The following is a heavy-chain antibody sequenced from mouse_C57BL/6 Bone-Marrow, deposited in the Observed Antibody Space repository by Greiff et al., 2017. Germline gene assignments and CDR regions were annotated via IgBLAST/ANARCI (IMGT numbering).Heavy chain of an antibody. V-gene: IGHV1-69*01. CDR3: ASLGEGDYLGY. D-gene: IGHD4-1*01. CDR2: IDPSDSYT. Sequence: QVQLQQPGAELVMPGASVKLSCKASGYTFTSYWMHWVKQRPGQGLEWIGAIDPSDSYTNYNQKFKGKSTLTVDKSSSTAYMQLSSLTSEDSAVYYCASLGEGDYLGYWGQGTTLTVSS. J-gene: IGHJ2*01. CDR1: GYTFTSYW.